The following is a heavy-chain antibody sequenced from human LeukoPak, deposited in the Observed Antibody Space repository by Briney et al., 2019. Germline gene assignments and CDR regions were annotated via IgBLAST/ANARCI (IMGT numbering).Heavy chain of an antibody. Sequence: SETLSLTCTVSSGSISSSSYYWSWIRQPPGKGLEWIGYIYYSGSTNYNPSLKSRVTISVDTSKTQFSLKLSSVTAADTAVYYCARAGSTTYDCWGQGTLVTVSS. D-gene: IGHD5/OR15-5a*01. V-gene: IGHV4-61*01. CDR2: IYYSGST. J-gene: IGHJ4*02. CDR3: ARAGSTTYDC. CDR1: SGSISSSSYY.